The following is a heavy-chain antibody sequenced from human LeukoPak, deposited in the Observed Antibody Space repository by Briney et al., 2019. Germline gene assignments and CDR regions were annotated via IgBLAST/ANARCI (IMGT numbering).Heavy chain of an antibody. D-gene: IGHD3-22*01. V-gene: IGHV1-2*02. CDR1: GYTFTGYY. J-gene: IGHJ4*02. CDR3: ARAGKVVVAPPDY. CDR2: INPNSGGT. Sequence: ASVKVSCKASGYTFTGYYMHWARQAPGQGLEWMGWINPNSGGTNYAQKFQGRVTMTRDTSISTAYMELSRLRSDDTAVYYCARAGKVVVAPPDYWGQGTLVTVSS.